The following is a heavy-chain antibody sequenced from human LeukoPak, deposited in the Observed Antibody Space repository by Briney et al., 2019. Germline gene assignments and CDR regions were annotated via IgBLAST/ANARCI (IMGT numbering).Heavy chain of an antibody. CDR1: EYSFTSYL. J-gene: IGHJ5*02. D-gene: IGHD3-3*01. Sequence: GESLKISCKGSEYSFTSYLIGWGRQMPEKGLEGMGIIYPCDYDTRYSPYLQGQISISADKSISTAYLQWSSLKASDTAMYYCTRHDSYDFWSGSPGRFDPWGQGTLVTVSS. V-gene: IGHV5-51*01. CDR3: TRHDSYDFWSGSPGRFDP. CDR2: IYPCDYDT.